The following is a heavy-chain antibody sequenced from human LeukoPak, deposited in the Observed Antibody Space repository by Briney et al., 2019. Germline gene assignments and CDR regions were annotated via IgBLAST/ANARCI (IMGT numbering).Heavy chain of an antibody. Sequence: GGSLRLPCAASGFTFSSYGMHWVRQAPGKGLEWVAFIRYDGSNKYYADSVKGRFTISRDNSKNTLYLQMNSLRAEDTAVYYCAKAGVGHPTLSPLDYWGQGTLVTVSS. CDR3: AKAGVGHPTLSPLDY. V-gene: IGHV3-30*02. J-gene: IGHJ4*02. D-gene: IGHD1-26*01. CDR1: GFTFSSYG. CDR2: IRYDGSNK.